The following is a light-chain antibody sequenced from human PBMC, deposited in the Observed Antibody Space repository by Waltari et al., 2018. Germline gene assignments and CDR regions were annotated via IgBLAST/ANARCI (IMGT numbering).Light chain of an antibody. CDR3: QQSYRSPQT. CDR2: SAS. CDR1: QSISTY. V-gene: IGKV1-39*01. Sequence: DIQMTQSPSSVPASVGDRATITCRASQSISTYLHWYQQKPGNPPKLLIHSASTLQSGVPLRFSGTGSGTDFTLTISSLQPEDFASYYCQQSYRSPQTFGGGTKVEIK. J-gene: IGKJ4*01.